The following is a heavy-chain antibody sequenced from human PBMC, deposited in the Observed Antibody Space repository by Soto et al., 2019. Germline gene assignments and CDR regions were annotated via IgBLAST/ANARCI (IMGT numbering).Heavy chain of an antibody. CDR2: IYYSGST. D-gene: IGHD6-13*01. CDR1: GGSISSYY. Sequence: SETLSLTCTVAGGSISSYYWSWIRQPPGKGLEWIGYIYYSGSTNYNPSLKSRVTISVDTSKNQFSLKLSSVTAADTAVYYCAREGVSSSWYNYYGMDVWGQGTTVTVSS. CDR3: AREGVSSSWYNYYGMDV. J-gene: IGHJ6*02. V-gene: IGHV4-59*01.